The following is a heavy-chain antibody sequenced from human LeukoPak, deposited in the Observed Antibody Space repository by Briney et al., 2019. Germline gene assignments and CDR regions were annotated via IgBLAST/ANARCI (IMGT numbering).Heavy chain of an antibody. D-gene: IGHD5-12*01. CDR1: GFTFSSTW. CDR3: STGGDVIVAGTRAFDI. J-gene: IGHJ3*02. CDR2: IKSAIDGGAT. Sequence: GGSLRLSCAASGFTFSSTWMNWVRQAPGKGLEWVGRIKSAIDGGATDYAAPVQGRFTISRDDSQATLYLQMNGLRTEDTAVYYCSTGGDVIVAGTRAFDIWGQGTMVTVSS. V-gene: IGHV3-15*07.